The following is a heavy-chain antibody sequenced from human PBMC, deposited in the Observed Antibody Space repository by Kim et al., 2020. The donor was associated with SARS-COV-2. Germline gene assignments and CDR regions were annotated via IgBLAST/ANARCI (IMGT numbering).Heavy chain of an antibody. CDR1: GYTFTSYG. D-gene: IGHD3-10*01. V-gene: IGHV1-18*01. CDR2: ISAYNGNT. CDR3: ARDANGSGSYYNPCWFDP. J-gene: IGHJ5*02. Sequence: ASVKVSCKASGYTFTSYGISWVRQAPGQGLEWMGWISAYNGNTNYAQKLQGRVTMTTDTSTSTAYMELRSLRSDDTAVYYCARDANGSGSYYNPCWFDPWGQGTLVTVSS.